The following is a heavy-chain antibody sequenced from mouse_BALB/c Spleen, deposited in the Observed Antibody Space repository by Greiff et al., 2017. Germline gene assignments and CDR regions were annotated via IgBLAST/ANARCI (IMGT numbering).Heavy chain of an antibody. V-gene: IGHV5-12-2*01. CDR1: GFTFSSYT. CDR3: ARQTLYFDV. CDR2: ISNGGGST. J-gene: IGHJ1*01. Sequence: EVKVVESGGGLVQPGGSLKLSCAASGFTFSSYTMSWVRQTPEKRLEWVAYISNGGGSTYYPDTVKGRFTISRDNAKNTLYLQMSSLKSEDTAMYYCARQTLYFDVWGAGTTVTVSS.